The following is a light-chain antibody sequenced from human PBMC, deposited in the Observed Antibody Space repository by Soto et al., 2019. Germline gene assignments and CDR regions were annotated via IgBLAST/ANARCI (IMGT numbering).Light chain of an antibody. CDR1: QGVSSDS. Sequence: EIVLAQSPGTLSLSPGERATLSCRASQGVSSDSLAWYQQKPGQAPRLLIYGTSRRATGIPDRFSGSGSGTDFTLTISRLEPEDFALYYCQQFTRSPTFGQGTKLEIK. CDR2: GTS. V-gene: IGKV3-20*01. J-gene: IGKJ2*01. CDR3: QQFTRSPT.